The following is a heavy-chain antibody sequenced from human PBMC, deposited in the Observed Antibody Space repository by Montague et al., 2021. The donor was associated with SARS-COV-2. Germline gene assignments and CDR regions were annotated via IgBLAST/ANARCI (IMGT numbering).Heavy chain of an antibody. D-gene: IGHD3-9*01. CDR2: TYYKSKWDS. V-gene: IGHV6-1*01. CDR1: GDSVANKRVT. J-gene: IGHJ3*02. CDR3: ASSGITLTGLDAFDI. Sequence: CAISGDSVANKRVTWDWIRHAPSRGLDFLGRTYYKSKWDSDYAESVKRRLVITPDTSKNQVSLQLNSVIPEDTAVYFCASSGITLTGLDAFDIWGQGTMVTVSS.